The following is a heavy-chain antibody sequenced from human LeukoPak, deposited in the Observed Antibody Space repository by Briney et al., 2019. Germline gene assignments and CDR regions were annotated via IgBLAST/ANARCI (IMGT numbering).Heavy chain of an antibody. Sequence: GGSLRPSCAASGFTFSSYSMNWVRQAPGKGLEWVSSISSSSSYIYYADSVKGRFTITRDNAKNSLYLQMNSLRAEDTAVYYCARSRTGTTPFTFDYWGQGTLVTVSS. CDR3: ARSRTGTTPFTFDY. CDR2: ISSSSSYI. J-gene: IGHJ4*02. V-gene: IGHV3-21*01. CDR1: GFTFSSYS. D-gene: IGHD1-1*01.